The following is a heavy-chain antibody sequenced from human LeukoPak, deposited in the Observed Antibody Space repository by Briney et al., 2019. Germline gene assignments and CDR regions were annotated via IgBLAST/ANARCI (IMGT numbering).Heavy chain of an antibody. CDR2: IYNDGRT. J-gene: IGHJ3*02. Sequence: GGSLRLSCAASGFTFNNYAMSWVRQAPGKGLEWVSLIYNDGRTYYADSVKGRCTISRDNLKNVLYLQMNSLKVEDTALYYCARGLFLSGYLDAFDIWGQGTVVTVSS. CDR3: ARGLFLSGYLDAFDI. CDR1: GFTFNNYA. D-gene: IGHD3-22*01. V-gene: IGHV3-23*03.